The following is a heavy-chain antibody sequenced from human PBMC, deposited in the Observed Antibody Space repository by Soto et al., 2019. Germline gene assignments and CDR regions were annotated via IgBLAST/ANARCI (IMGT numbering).Heavy chain of an antibody. CDR3: AKVMVKNWFDP. D-gene: IGHD5-18*01. V-gene: IGHV3-23*01. Sequence: PGGSLRLSCAASGFTFSSYAMSWVRQAPGKGLEWVSGISGSGGSTYYADSVKGRFTISRDNSKNTLYLQMNSLRADDMAVYYCAKVMVKNWFDPWGQGTLVTVSS. J-gene: IGHJ5*02. CDR1: GFTFSSYA. CDR2: ISGSGGST.